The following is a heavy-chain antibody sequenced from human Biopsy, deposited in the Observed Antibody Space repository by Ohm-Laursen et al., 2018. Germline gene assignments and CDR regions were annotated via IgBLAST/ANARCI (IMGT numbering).Heavy chain of an antibody. J-gene: IGHJ4*02. CDR2: IHHAQSA. D-gene: IGHD2/OR15-2a*01. V-gene: IGHV4-59*07. Sequence: SDTLSLTWTVSGGSISSYYWMWIRQPPGKGLEWIGYIHHAQSATYSPSLKSRVTILVDTSKNQFSLRLNSVTAADTAVYYCARGMRTTGWPYFDYWGQGILVTVSS. CDR3: ARGMRTTGWPYFDY. CDR1: GGSISSYY.